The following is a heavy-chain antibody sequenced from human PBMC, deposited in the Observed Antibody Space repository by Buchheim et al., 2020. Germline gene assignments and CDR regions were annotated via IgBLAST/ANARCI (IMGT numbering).Heavy chain of an antibody. CDR1: GFSLSTSAR. CDR3: ARLNSGTYIDF. CDR2: IDWDDDK. D-gene: IGHD1-26*01. J-gene: IGHJ4*02. V-gene: IGHV2-70*04. Sequence: QVTLKESGPALVKPTQTLTLTCTFSGFSLSTSARVSWIRQPPGKALEWLARIDWDDDKFYSASLKTRLTISKDTSKNQVVLTMTNMDPVETATYYCARLNSGTYIDFWGQGTL.